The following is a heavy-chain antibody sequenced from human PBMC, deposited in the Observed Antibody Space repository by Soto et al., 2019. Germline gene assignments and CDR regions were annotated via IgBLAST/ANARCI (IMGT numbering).Heavy chain of an antibody. CDR1: GFTFSSYG. J-gene: IGHJ6*02. CDR2: IWYDGSNK. V-gene: IGHV3-33*01. D-gene: IGHD3-22*01. CDR3: ARDPTITMSKYGMDV. Sequence: GGSLRLSCAASGFTFSSYGMHWVRQAPGKGLEWVAVIWYDGSNKYYADSVKGRFTISRDNSKNTLYLQMNSLRAEDTAVYYCARDPTITMSKYGMDVGGQGTTVTVSS.